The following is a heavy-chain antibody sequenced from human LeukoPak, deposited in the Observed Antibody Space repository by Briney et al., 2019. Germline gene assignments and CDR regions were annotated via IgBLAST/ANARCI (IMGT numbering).Heavy chain of an antibody. D-gene: IGHD6-19*01. CDR2: IYHSGRT. V-gene: IGHV4-38-2*01. CDR3: ARCIAVADSYYMDV. CDR1: GYSISSGYY. J-gene: IGHJ6*03. Sequence: SETLSLTCAVSGYSISSGYYWGWIRQPPGKGLEWIGSIYHSGRTYYNPSLKSRVTISVDTSKNQFSLKLSSVTAADTAVYYCARCIAVADSYYMDVWGKGTTVTVSS.